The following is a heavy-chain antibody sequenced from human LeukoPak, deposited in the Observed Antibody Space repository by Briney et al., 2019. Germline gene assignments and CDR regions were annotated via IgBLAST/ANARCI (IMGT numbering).Heavy chain of an antibody. Sequence: SVKVSCKASGGTFSSYAISWVRQAPGQGLEWMGRIIPILGIANYAQKFQGRVTITADKSTSTAYMELSSLRSEDTAVYYCARGGTMVRGVNALGNYGMDVWGQGTTVTVSS. V-gene: IGHV1-69*04. D-gene: IGHD3-10*01. CDR2: IIPILGIA. CDR3: ARGGTMVRGVNALGNYGMDV. J-gene: IGHJ6*02. CDR1: GGTFSSYA.